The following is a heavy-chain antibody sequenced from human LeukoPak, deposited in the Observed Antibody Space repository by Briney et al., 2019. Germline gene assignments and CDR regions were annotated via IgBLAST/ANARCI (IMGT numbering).Heavy chain of an antibody. D-gene: IGHD4-23*01. Sequence: GGSLRLSCVASGFTFSSYRMNWVRQAPGKGLEWVSYITTSGTTIYYADSVKGRFTISRDNAKNSLYLQMNSLRAEDTAVYYCARDRTQGYGGNSDYWGQGTLVTVSS. CDR3: ARDRTQGYGGNSDY. CDR1: GFTFSSYR. J-gene: IGHJ4*02. V-gene: IGHV3-48*01. CDR2: ITTSGTTI.